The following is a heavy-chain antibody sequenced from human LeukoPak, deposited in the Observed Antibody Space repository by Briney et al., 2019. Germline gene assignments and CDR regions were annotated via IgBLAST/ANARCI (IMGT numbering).Heavy chain of an antibody. J-gene: IGHJ4*02. CDR3: VRWTAGTTEDS. V-gene: IGHV4-39*01. CDR1: GGSLSSRSHY. CDR2: LSNSGNT. Sequence: SETLSLTCTVSGGSLSSRSHYWGWIRQPPGQGLEWIGSLSNSGNTYYDPSLKSRVTISVDTSKNEFSLKLSSVTAADTAVYYCVRWTAGTTEDSWGQGTLVTVSS. D-gene: IGHD1-1*01.